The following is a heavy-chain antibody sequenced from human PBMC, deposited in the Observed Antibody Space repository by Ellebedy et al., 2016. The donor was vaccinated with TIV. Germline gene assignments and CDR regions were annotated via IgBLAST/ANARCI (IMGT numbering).Heavy chain of an antibody. Sequence: ASVKVSCXASGYSFIGYYMHWVRQAPGQGLEWMGWINPNNGGTNSAQKFQGRVTMTRDASISTAYMELSRLRSEDTAVYYCARSGSYYSDFFHYWGQGTLVTVSS. CDR3: ARSGSYYSDFFHY. D-gene: IGHD1-26*01. J-gene: IGHJ4*02. V-gene: IGHV1-2*02. CDR1: GYSFIGYY. CDR2: INPNNGGT.